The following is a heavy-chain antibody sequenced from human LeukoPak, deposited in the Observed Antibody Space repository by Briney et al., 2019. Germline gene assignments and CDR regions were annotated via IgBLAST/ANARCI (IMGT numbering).Heavy chain of an antibody. CDR1: GFTFSSYA. Sequence: GSLRLSCAASGFTFSSYAMSWVRQAPGKGLEWVSAISGSGGSTYYADSVKGRFTISRDNSKNTLYLQMNSLRAEDTAVYYCARAASSGSYYASVLGYWGQGTLVTVSS. V-gene: IGHV3-23*01. D-gene: IGHD1-26*01. CDR3: ARAASSGSYYASVLGY. CDR2: ISGSGGST. J-gene: IGHJ4*02.